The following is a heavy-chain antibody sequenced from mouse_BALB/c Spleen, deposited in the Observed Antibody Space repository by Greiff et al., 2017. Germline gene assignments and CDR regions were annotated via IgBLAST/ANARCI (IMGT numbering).Heavy chain of an antibody. Sequence: EVQLQQSGAELVKPGASVKLSCTASGFNFKDTYMHWVKQRPEQGLEWIGRIDPANGNTKYDPKFQGKATITADTSSNTDYLQLSSLTSEDTAVYYWANPHYDGSSYRMDYWGQGTSVTVSA. V-gene: IGHV14-3*02. CDR3: ANPHYDGSSYRMDY. J-gene: IGHJ4*01. D-gene: IGHD1-1*01. CDR1: GFNFKDTY. CDR2: IDPANGNT.